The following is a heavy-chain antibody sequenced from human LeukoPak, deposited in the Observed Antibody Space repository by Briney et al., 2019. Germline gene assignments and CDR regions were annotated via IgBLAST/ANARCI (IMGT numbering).Heavy chain of an antibody. J-gene: IGHJ6*02. CDR2: ISSSSRTI. CDR1: GSTVTTSY. Sequence: GGSLRLSCAASGSTVTTSYMNWVRQAPGKGLEWVSYISSSSRTISYADSVKGRFTISRDNAKNSLYLQMNSLRAEDTAVYYCARLRYYAMDVWGQGTTVTASS. V-gene: IGHV3-48*01. CDR3: ARLRYYAMDV.